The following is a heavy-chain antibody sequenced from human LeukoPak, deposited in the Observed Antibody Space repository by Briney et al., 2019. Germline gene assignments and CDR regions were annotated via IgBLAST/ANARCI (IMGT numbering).Heavy chain of an antibody. CDR1: GFTFSSYA. CDR3: ASGILGEFSLGFVDY. Sequence: GGSLRLSCAASGFTFSSYAMHWVRQAPGKGLEWVAVISYDGSNKYYADSVMGRVTISRDNSENTLYLQMNSLRAEDTAVYYCASGILGEFSLGFVDYWGQGTLVTVSS. J-gene: IGHJ4*02. CDR2: ISYDGSNK. V-gene: IGHV3-30*04. D-gene: IGHD3-16*02.